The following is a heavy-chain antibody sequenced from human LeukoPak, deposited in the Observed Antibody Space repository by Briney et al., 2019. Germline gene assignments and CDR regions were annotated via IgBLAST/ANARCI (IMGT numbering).Heavy chain of an antibody. J-gene: IGHJ5*02. CDR3: ARGPRRYWFDP. Sequence: GSLRLSCAASGFTFSGYAMNWVRQAPGKGLEWIGEINHSGSTNYNPSLKSRVTISVDTSKNQFSLKLSSVTAADTAGYYCARGPRRYWFDPWGQGTLVTVSS. CDR2: INHSGST. V-gene: IGHV4-34*01. CDR1: GFTFSGYA.